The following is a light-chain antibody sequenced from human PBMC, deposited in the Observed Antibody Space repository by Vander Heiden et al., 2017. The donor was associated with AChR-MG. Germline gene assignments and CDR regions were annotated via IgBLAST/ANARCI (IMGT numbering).Light chain of an antibody. V-gene: IGLV1-44*01. Sequence: QSVLTQPPSASGTPGQRVTISCSGSSSNIGTNPSNWYQQRPETAPKLLMYSNDQRPSGVPDRFSGSKSGTSASLAISGLQSEDEADYYCAAWDDSLNGVVFGGGTKLTVL. J-gene: IGLJ2*01. CDR3: AAWDDSLNGVV. CDR2: SND. CDR1: SSNIGTNP.